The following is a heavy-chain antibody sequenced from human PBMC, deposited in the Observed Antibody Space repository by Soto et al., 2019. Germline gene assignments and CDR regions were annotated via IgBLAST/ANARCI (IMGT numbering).Heavy chain of an antibody. CDR3: ARDGRLGHGMDV. Sequence: EVQLVESGGGLVQPGGSLRLSCAASGITFSSHSMNWVRQAPGKGLEWVSYISSSSGIIYYADSVKGRFTISRDNAKNSVYLQMNSLRDEDTAVYYCARDGRLGHGMDVWGQGTTVTVSS. D-gene: IGHD4-17*01. J-gene: IGHJ6*02. CDR1: GITFSSHS. V-gene: IGHV3-48*02. CDR2: ISSSSGII.